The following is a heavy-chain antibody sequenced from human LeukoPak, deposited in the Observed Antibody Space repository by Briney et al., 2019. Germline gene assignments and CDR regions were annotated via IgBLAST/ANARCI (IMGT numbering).Heavy chain of an antibody. D-gene: IGHD3-10*01. CDR1: GGSFSGYY. CDR2: INHSGST. J-gene: IGHJ4*02. Sequence: SETLSLTCAVYGGSFSGYYWSWIRQPPGKGLEWIGEINHSGSTNYSPSLKSRVTISVDTSKNQFSLKLSSVTAADTAVYYCARDPITMVRGVIDYWGQGTLVTVSS. V-gene: IGHV4-34*01. CDR3: ARDPITMVRGVIDY.